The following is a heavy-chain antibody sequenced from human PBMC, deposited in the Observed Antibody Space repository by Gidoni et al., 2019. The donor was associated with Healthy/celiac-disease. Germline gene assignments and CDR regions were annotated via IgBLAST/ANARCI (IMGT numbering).Heavy chain of an antibody. CDR2: IIPIFGTA. CDR1: GGTFSSYA. D-gene: IGHD4-17*01. CDR3: ARGENYGDYVDYYYYYMDV. J-gene: IGHJ6*03. V-gene: IGHV1-69*01. Sequence: LVQSGAEVKKPGSSVKVSCKASGGTFSSYAISWVRQAPGQGLEWMGGIIPIFGTANYAQKFQGRVTITADESTSTAYMELRSLRSEDTAVYYCARGENYGDYVDYYYYYMDVWGKGTTVTVSS.